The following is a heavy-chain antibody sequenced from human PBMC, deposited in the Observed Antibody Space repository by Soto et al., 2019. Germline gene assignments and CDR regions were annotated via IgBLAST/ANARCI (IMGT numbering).Heavy chain of an antibody. J-gene: IGHJ5*02. CDR3: ARDSYGYFADTHGGYWFDP. V-gene: IGHV3-21*01. CDR2: ISSSSSYI. D-gene: IGHD5-18*01. CDR1: GFTFSSYS. Sequence: GGSLRLSCAASGFTFSSYSMNWVRQAPGKGLDWVSSISSSSSYIYYADSVKGRFTISRDNAKNSLYLQMNSLRAEDTAVYYCARDSYGYFADTHGGYWFDPWGQGTQVTVSS.